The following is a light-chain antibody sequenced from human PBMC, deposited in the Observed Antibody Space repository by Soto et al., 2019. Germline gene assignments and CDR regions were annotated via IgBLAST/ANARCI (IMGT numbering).Light chain of an antibody. CDR3: CSYAGSYTLV. J-gene: IGLJ2*01. CDR1: SSDVGGYNY. V-gene: IGLV2-11*01. Sequence: QSVLTQPRSVSGSPGQSVTISCTGTSSDVGGYNYVSWYQQHPGKAPKLMLYDVSKRPSGVPDRFSGSKSGNTASLTISGLQAGDEADYYCCSYAGSYTLVFGGGTQLTVL. CDR2: DVS.